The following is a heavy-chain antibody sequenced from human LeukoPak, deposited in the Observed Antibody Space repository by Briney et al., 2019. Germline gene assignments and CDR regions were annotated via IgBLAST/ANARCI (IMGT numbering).Heavy chain of an antibody. Sequence: SETLSLTCTVSGGSISSSSYYWGWIRQPTGKGLEWIGSIYYSGSTYYNPSLKSRVTMSVDTSKNQFSLKLSSVTAADTAVYYCARGPDDAFDIWGQGTMVTVSS. J-gene: IGHJ3*02. CDR1: GGSISSSSYY. V-gene: IGHV4-39*07. CDR3: ARGPDDAFDI. CDR2: IYYSGST.